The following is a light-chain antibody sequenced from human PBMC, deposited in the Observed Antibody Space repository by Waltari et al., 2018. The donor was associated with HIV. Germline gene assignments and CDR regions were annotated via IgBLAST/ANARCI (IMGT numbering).Light chain of an antibody. CDR1: HDIDNY. J-gene: IGKJ5*01. CDR2: DAS. Sequence: GDRVTITCQASHDIDNYLNWYQQKSGKAPKLLIYDASNLETGVPSRFNGRRSGTHFTFTISGLQPEDMATYYCQQYEDLPITFGQGTRLEIK. V-gene: IGKV1-33*01. CDR3: QQYEDLPIT.